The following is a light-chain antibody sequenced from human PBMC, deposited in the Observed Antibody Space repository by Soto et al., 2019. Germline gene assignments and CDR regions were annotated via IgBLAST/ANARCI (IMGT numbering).Light chain of an antibody. CDR3: QQNYSIPIN. CDR2: GAS. CDR1: QSISTS. J-gene: IGKJ5*01. Sequence: DIQMTQSPSSLSASVGDRVTITCRASQSISTSLNWYHQKPGKAPDLLIYGASSLQSGVTSRFTGSGSGTDFTLTITDLQPEDFATYYCQQNYSIPINFGQGTRWRLN. V-gene: IGKV1-39*01.